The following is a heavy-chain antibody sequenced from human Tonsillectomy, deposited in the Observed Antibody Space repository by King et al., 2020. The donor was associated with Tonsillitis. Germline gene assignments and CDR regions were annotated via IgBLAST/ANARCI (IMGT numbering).Heavy chain of an antibody. CDR3: ARQGKVRGANRGWFDP. D-gene: IGHD3-10*01. CDR1: GYSFSNYW. V-gene: IGHV5-51*01. Sequence: QLVQSGAEVKKPGESLKISCKGSGYSFSNYWIGWVRQMPGKGLEWMGIIYPGDSDTRYSPSFQGQVTISADKAISTAYLQWNSLKASDTAIYYCARQGKVRGANRGWFDPWGQGTLVTVTS. CDR2: IYPGDSDT. J-gene: IGHJ5*02.